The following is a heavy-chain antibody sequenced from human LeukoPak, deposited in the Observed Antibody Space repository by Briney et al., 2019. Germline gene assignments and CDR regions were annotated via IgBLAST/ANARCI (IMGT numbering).Heavy chain of an antibody. CDR2: VRTKTHGGAP. CDR3: ARVNFRDYRGYTWFEP. Sequence: QTGGSLRLSCKRSGVTFSDCAVTWFRQTPGEGLEWVGFVRTKTHGGAPETAASVRGRFNVSRDDSAGIAYLQMTSLRTEDTAMYYCARVNFRDYRGYTWFEPWGQGTLVTVSS. CDR1: GVTFSDCA. J-gene: IGHJ5*02. D-gene: IGHD3-10*01. V-gene: IGHV3-49*03.